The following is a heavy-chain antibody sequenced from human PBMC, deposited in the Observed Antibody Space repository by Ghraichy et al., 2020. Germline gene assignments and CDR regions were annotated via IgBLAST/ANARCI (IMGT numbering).Heavy chain of an antibody. Sequence: ESLNISCIVSGGSVTSTNYYWGWIRQPPGKGLEWVGGVYYSGITYYNPSLKSRVTISIDTSKNHFSLKLGSVTAADTAIYFCARSSPADPGAYDIWGHGTLVTVSS. D-gene: IGHD3-16*01. J-gene: IGHJ4*01. CDR2: VYYSGIT. CDR1: GGSVTSTNYY. V-gene: IGHV4-39*07. CDR3: ARSSPADPGAYDI.